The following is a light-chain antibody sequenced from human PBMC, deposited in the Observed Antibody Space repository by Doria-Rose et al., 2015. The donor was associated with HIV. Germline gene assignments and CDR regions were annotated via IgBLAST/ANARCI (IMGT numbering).Light chain of an antibody. J-gene: IGLJ1*01. Sequence: QTVVTQEPSVSEAPGQRVTISCTGSSSNIGAGYAVHWYQQLPGTAPKLLISGNINRPSGVPDRISGSKSGTSASLAITGLQAEDEADYYCQSYDSSLSGYVFGTGTKATVL. CDR1: SSNIGAGYA. CDR2: GNI. V-gene: IGLV1-40*01. CDR3: QSYDSSLSGYV.